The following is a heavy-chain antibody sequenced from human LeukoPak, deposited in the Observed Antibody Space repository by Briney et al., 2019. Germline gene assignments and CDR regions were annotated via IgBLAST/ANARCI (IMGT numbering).Heavy chain of an antibody. J-gene: IGHJ4*02. CDR2: IYSGGST. CDR3: AREPPSQGITGTTVY. Sequence: PGGSLRLSCAASGFTVSSNYMSWVRKAPGKGLEWVSVIYSGGSTYYADSVKGRFTISRDNSKNTLYLQMNSLRAEDTAVYYCAREPPSQGITGTTVYWGQGTLVTVSS. D-gene: IGHD1-7*01. CDR1: GFTVSSNY. V-gene: IGHV3-66*02.